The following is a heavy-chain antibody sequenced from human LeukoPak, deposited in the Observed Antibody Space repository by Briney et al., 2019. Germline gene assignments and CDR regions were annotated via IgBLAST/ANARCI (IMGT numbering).Heavy chain of an antibody. V-gene: IGHV1-69*04. CDR2: IVPTLSIA. Sequence: SVKVSCKSSGGTFTNYALSWVRQAPGQGLEWMGRIVPTLSIANYAQKFQGRITISADKSTSTVYLELGSLRSEDTAVYYCASDFSTYHEEHSYHWGQGTLVTVSP. D-gene: IGHD3/OR15-3a*01. J-gene: IGHJ5*02. CDR1: GGTFTNYA. CDR3: ASDFSTYHEEHSYH.